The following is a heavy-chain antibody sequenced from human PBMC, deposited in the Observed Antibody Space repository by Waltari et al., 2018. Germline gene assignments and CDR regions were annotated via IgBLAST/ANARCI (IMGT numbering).Heavy chain of an antibody. CDR3: ASDPTLFGIRQNYFDS. CDR2: INQDGET. Sequence: EAQLVESGGTLVRPGGSLRLSWAVSGFSLSDHCMSWVRQAPGKGLEWVASINQDGETDYVDSVKGRFTISRDNAKNSLYLLLNTLGADDSGVYFCASDPTLFGIRQNYFDSWGQGTQVTVSS. J-gene: IGHJ4*02. V-gene: IGHV3-7*04. CDR1: GFSLSDHC. D-gene: IGHD3-3*01.